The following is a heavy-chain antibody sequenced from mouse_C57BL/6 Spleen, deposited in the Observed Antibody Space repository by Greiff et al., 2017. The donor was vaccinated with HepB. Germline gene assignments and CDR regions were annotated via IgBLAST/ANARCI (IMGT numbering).Heavy chain of an antibody. CDR1: GYTFTSYW. CDR3: ARGGGYFDY. V-gene: IGHV1-69*01. Sequence: QVQLQQPGAELVMPGASVKLSCKASGYTFTSYWMHWVKQRPGQGLEWIGEIDPSDSYTNYNQKFKGKSTLTVDKSSSTAYVQLSSLTSEDSAVYYGARGGGYFDYWGQGTTLTVSS. CDR2: IDPSDSYT. J-gene: IGHJ2*01.